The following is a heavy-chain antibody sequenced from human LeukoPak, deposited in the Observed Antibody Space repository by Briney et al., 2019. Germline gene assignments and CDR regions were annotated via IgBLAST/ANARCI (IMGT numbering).Heavy chain of an antibody. V-gene: IGHV1-18*04. CDR2: ISAYNGNT. Sequence: ASVKVSCKASGYTFTSYGISWVRQAPGQGLEWMGWISAYNGNTNYAQKLQGRVTMTTDTSTSTAYMELRSLRSDDTAMYYCARGPIYDILTGYPKGVVDYWGQGTLVTVSS. CDR1: GYTFTSYG. CDR3: ARGPIYDILTGYPKGVVDY. J-gene: IGHJ4*02. D-gene: IGHD3-9*01.